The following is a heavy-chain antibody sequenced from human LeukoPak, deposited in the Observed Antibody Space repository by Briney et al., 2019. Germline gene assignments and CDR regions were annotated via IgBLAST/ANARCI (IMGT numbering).Heavy chain of an antibody. D-gene: IGHD3-10*01. J-gene: IGHJ4*02. V-gene: IGHV1-8*01. CDR2: MNPNSGNT. CDR3: ARGRVTMVRGVIMYYFDY. CDR1: GYTFTSYD. Sequence: ASVKVSCKASGYTFTSYDINWVRQATGQGLEWMGWMNPNSGNTGYAQKFQGRVTMTRNTSISTAYMGLSSLRSEDTAVYYCARGRVTMVRGVIMYYFDYWGQGTLVTVSS.